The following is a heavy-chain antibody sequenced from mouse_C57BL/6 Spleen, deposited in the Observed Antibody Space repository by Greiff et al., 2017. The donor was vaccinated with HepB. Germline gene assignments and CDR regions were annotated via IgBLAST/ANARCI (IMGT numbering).Heavy chain of an antibody. CDR1: GYTFTSYW. CDR2: IHPNSGST. D-gene: IGHD1-1*01. CDR3: AKSGSSTKDYFDY. Sequence: VQLQQSGAELVKPGASVKLSCKASGYTFTSYWMHWVKQRPGQGLEWIGMIHPNSGSTNYNEKFKSKATLTVDKSSSTAYMQLSSLTSEDSAVYYCAKSGSSTKDYFDYWGQGTTLTVSS. V-gene: IGHV1-64*01. J-gene: IGHJ2*01.